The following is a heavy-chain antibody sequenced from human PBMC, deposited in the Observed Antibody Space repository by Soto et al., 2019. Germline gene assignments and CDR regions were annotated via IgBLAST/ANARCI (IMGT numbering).Heavy chain of an antibody. V-gene: IGHV4-4*02. CDR3: ARSAGWYAVHS. CDR1: GDSVSSPYY. Sequence: QVQLQESGPGLVKPSGTLSLTCAVSGDSVSSPYYWCWVRQPPGKGLEWIGEVFHTGTTSYNPSLQSRVHISMDKSNNQFSLDLRSVNAADTAVYYCARSAGWYAVHSWGPGTLVIVSS. CDR2: VFHTGTT. D-gene: IGHD6-19*01. J-gene: IGHJ4*02.